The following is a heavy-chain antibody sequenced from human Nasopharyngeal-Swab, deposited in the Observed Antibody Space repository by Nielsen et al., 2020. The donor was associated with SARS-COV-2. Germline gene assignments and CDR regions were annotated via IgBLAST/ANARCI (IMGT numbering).Heavy chain of an antibody. V-gene: IGHV4-61*01. CDR1: GGSVSSGSYY. D-gene: IGHD4-17*01. J-gene: IGHJ2*01. CDR3: AREAPRYGVLDL. CDR2: IYYSGST. Sequence: SETLSLTCTVSGGSVSSGSYYWSWIRQPPGKGLEWIGYIYYSGSTNYNPSLKSRVTISVDTSKNQFSLKLSSVTAADTAVYYCAREAPRYGVLDLWGRGTLVTVSS.